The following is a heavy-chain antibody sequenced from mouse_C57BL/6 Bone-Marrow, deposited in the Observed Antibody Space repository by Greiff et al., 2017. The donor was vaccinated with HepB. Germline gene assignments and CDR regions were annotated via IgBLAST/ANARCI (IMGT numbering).Heavy chain of an antibody. CDR3: ARVNYYGNHYAMDY. Sequence: VQLQQSGPELVKPGASVKISCKASGYAFSSSWMNWVKQRPGKGLEWIGEILPGSGSTNYNEKFKGKATFTADTSSNTAYMQLSSLTTEDSAIYYCARVNYYGNHYAMDYWGQGTSVTVSS. J-gene: IGHJ4*01. CDR1: GYAFSSSW. V-gene: IGHV1-9*01. CDR2: ILPGSGST. D-gene: IGHD2-1*01.